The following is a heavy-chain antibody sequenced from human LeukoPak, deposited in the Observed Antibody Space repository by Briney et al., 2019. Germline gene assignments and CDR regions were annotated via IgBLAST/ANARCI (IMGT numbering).Heavy chain of an antibody. CDR2: IRYDGSNK. D-gene: IGHD2-2*01. J-gene: IGHJ4*02. CDR1: GFTFSSYG. V-gene: IGHV3-30*02. Sequence: GGSLRLSCAASGFTFSSYGMHWVRRAPGKGLEWVAFIRYDGSNKYYADSVKGRFTISRDNSKNTLYLQMNSLRAEDTAVYYCAKDLLSDSRYCSSTSCYAGGSYWGQGTLVTVSS. CDR3: AKDLLSDSRYCSSTSCYAGGSY.